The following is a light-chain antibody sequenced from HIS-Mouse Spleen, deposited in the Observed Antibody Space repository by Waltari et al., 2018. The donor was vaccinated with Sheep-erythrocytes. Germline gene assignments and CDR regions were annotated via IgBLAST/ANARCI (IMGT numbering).Light chain of an antibody. V-gene: IGLV2-11*01. CDR3: CSYAGSYPFVV. J-gene: IGLJ2*01. CDR1: SSDVGGYNY. Sequence: QSALTQPRSVSGSPGQSVTISCTGTSSDVGGYNYVSWYQQHPGKAPKLIIYDVSKRPSGVPDRFSGSKSGNTASLTISGLQAEDEADYYCCSYAGSYPFVVFGGGTKLTVL. CDR2: DVS.